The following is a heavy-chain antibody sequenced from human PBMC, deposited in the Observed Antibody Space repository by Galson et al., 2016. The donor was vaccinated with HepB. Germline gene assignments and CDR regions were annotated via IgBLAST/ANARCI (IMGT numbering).Heavy chain of an antibody. Sequence: SLRLSCAASGFTFGSYGMHWVRQAPGKGLEWVAVIWYDGSSKYYADSVKGRFTISRDNSKNTLYLQMNSLRPEDTAVYYCARDLRRDRSEPSYQDFWGQGTLVTVSS. CDR2: IWYDGSSK. V-gene: IGHV3-33*01. CDR3: ARDLRRDRSEPSYQDF. D-gene: IGHD3-16*02. CDR1: GFTFGSYG. J-gene: IGHJ4*02.